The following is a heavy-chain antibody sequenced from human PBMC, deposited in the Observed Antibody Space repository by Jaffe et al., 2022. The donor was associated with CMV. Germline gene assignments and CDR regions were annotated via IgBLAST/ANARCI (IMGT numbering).Heavy chain of an antibody. CDR1: GFTFSSYS. V-gene: IGHV3-48*02. J-gene: IGHJ4*02. CDR2: ISSSSSTI. D-gene: IGHD3-10*01. CDR3: ARQPIRERQGTYYFDY. Sequence: EVQLVESGGGLVQPGGSLRLSCAASGFTFSSYSMNWVRQAPGKGLEWVSYISSSSSTIYYADSVKGRFTISRDNAKNSLYLQMNSLRDEDTAVYYCARQPIRERQGTYYFDYWGQGTLVTVSS.